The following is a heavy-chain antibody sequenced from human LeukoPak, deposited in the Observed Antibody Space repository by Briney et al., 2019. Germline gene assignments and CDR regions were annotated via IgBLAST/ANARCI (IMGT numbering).Heavy chain of an antibody. J-gene: IGHJ1*01. D-gene: IGHD6-13*01. V-gene: IGHV3-48*03. Sequence: PGGSLRLSCAASGFTFSSYEMNWVRQVPGKGLEWISYISSSGSTIYFADSVKGRFTISRDNAKNSLYLQMNSLRAEDTAVYYRARPSRPYRSSEYFQHWGQGTLVIVSS. CDR1: GFTFSSYE. CDR3: ARPSRPYRSSEYFQH. CDR2: ISSSGSTI.